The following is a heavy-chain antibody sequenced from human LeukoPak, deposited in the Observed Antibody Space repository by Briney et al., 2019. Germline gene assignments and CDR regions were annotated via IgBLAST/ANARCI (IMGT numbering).Heavy chain of an antibody. CDR3: AREKGYYYDSSGYHPIDY. V-gene: IGHV4-61*02. D-gene: IGHD3-22*01. J-gene: IGHJ4*02. CDR2: IYTSGST. Sequence: SQTLSLTCTVSGGSISSGSYYWSWIRQPAGKGLEWIGRIYTSGSTNYNPTLKSRVTISVDTSKNQFSLKLSSVTAADTAVYYCAREKGYYYDSSGYHPIDYWGQGTLVTVSS. CDR1: GGSISSGSYY.